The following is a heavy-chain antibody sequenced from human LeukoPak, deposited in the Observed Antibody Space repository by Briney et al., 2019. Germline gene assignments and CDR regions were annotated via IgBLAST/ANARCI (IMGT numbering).Heavy chain of an antibody. J-gene: IGHJ1*01. Sequence: GGSLRLSCAAYGFTFNNYGMHWVRQAPGKGLDWVSGISGSGGSTYYADSVKGRCTISRDNSKNTLYLQMNSLRGEDTAVYYCVESISHRWLVIHWGQGTLVTVSS. CDR3: VESISHRWLVIH. CDR1: GFTFNNYG. D-gene: IGHD6-19*01. V-gene: IGHV3-23*01. CDR2: ISGSGGST.